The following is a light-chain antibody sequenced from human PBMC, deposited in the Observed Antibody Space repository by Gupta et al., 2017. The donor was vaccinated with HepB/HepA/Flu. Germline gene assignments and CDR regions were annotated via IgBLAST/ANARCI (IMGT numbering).Light chain of an antibody. CDR2: GIS. CDR1: QSVSSN. J-gene: IGKJ4*01. V-gene: IGKV3-15*01. CDR3: QQHNAWPLT. Sequence: ELVMTQSPGTLSVSPGERATLSCRASQSVSSNLVWYQQKPGQAPRLLIYGISTRATGVPDRFSGSGSGTEFTLTISSRLSEDFAVYYCQQHNAWPLTFGGGTKVYIK.